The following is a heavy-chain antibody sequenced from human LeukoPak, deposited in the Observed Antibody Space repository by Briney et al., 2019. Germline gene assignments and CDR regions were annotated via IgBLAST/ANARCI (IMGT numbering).Heavy chain of an antibody. Sequence: SETLPLTCTVSGGSISSSSYYWGWIRQPPGKGLEWIGSTYYSGSTYYNPSLESRVTISVDTSKNQFSLKLSSVTAADTAVDYCASAGSYSVDYWGQGTLVTVSS. D-gene: IGHD1-26*01. J-gene: IGHJ4*02. CDR1: GGSISSSSYY. CDR2: TYYSGST. V-gene: IGHV4-39*01. CDR3: ASAGSYSVDY.